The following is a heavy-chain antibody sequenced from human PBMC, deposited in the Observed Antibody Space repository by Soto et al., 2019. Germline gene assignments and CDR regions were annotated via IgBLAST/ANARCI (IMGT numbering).Heavy chain of an antibody. V-gene: IGHV3-43*01. J-gene: IGHJ4*02. CDR1: GFTFDDYT. CDR2: ISWDGGST. D-gene: IGHD2-2*01. Sequence: GGSLRLSCAASGFTFDDYTMHWVRHAPGKGLEWVSLISWDGGSTYYADSVKGRFTISRDNSKNSLYLQMNSLRTEDTALYYCAKGPRGYCSSTSCYLAYFDYWGQGTLVTVSS. CDR3: AKGPRGYCSSTSCYLAYFDY.